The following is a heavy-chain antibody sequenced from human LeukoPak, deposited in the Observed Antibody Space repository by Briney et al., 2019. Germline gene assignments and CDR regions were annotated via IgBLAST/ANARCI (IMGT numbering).Heavy chain of an antibody. D-gene: IGHD3-9*01. V-gene: IGHV3-30*18. J-gene: IGHJ4*02. CDR2: VLYDGSNQ. Sequence: GGSLRLSCAASGFTFSSHSMKWVRQAPGRGLEWVALVLYDGSNQYYTDSVKGRFTISRDNSKNTLYLQMNSLRAEDTAVYYCAKDLNPLRYFDWSCGHYWGQGTLVTVSS. CDR1: GFTFSSHS. CDR3: AKDLNPLRYFDWSCGHY.